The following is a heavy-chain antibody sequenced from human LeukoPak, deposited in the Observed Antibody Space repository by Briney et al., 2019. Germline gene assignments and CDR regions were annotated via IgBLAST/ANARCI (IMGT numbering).Heavy chain of an antibody. J-gene: IGHJ4*02. V-gene: IGHV1-18*01. CDR3: AKDDRWLQFCC. CDR1: GYTFTSYG. Sequence: ASVKVSCKASGYTFTSYGISWVRQAPGQGLEWMGWISAYSGDTNLAQKLQGRVTMTTDTSTNTAYMELRSLRAEDTAVYYCAKDDRWLQFCCWGQGTLVTVAA. D-gene: IGHD5-24*01. CDR2: ISAYSGDT.